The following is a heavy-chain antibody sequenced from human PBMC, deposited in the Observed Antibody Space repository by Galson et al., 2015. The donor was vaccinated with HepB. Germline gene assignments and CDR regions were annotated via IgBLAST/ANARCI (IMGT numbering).Heavy chain of an antibody. D-gene: IGHD5-24*01. CDR3: VRDGYNRGLGY. V-gene: IGHV3-11*06. Sequence: SLRLSCAASRFTFSDYYMSWIRQAPGKGLEWVSYISSSSSYTNYADSVKGRFTISRDNTKNSLYLQMNSLRAEDTAVYYCVRDGYNRGLGYWGQGTLVTVSS. CDR2: ISSSSSYT. J-gene: IGHJ4*02. CDR1: RFTFSDYY.